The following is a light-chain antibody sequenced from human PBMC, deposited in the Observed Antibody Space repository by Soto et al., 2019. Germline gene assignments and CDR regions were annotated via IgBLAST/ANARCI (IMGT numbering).Light chain of an antibody. V-gene: IGKV1-5*03. Sequence: DIQMTQSPSTLSASVGDRVTITCRASQSISSWLAWYQQKPGKASKLLIYKASSLESGVPSRFSGSGSGTEFTLTISSLQPDDFATYYCQEYKSYSTFGQGTKLEIK. J-gene: IGKJ2*01. CDR2: KAS. CDR1: QSISSW. CDR3: QEYKSYST.